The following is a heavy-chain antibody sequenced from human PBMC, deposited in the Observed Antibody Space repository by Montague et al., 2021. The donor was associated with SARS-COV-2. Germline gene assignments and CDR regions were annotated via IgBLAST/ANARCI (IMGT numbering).Heavy chain of an antibody. J-gene: IGHJ4*02. CDR2: MYHSGST. V-gene: IGHV4-59*13. CDR1: GGSISSYY. CDR3: ARDFDY. Sequence: SETLSLTCTVSGGSISSYYWSWIRQPPGKGLEWIGDMYHSGSTNYNPSLKSRVTLSVDTSKNQFSLKLSSVTAADTAVYYCARDFDYWDQGTLVTVSS.